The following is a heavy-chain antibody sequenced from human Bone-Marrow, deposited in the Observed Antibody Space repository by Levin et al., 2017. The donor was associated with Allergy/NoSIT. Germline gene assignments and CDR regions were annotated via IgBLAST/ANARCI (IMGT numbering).Heavy chain of an antibody. D-gene: IGHD4-17*01. V-gene: IGHV3-23*01. CDR1: GFTLSTYA. CDR2: ISGSGGST. J-gene: IGHJ4*02. CDR3: VKDPTTVTTGYFDT. Sequence: GGSLRLSCGASGFTLSTYAVTWLRQTPGKGLEWVSGISGSGGSTYYSDSVKGRFAISRDNSKNTVYLQMNSLRVEDTAVYYCVKDPTTVTTGYFDTWGQGTLVTVSS.